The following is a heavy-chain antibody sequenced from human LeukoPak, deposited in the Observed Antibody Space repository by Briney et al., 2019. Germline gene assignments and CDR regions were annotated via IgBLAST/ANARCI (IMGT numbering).Heavy chain of an antibody. CDR3: AKLYYDFWSGYPYYFDY. CDR1: GLTFSSYA. V-gene: IGHV3-23*01. D-gene: IGHD3-3*01. Sequence: GGSLRLSRAASGLTFSSYAMSWVPPAPRKGLEWVSAISGSGGDTHYADSVKGRFTISRDNSKNTLYLQMHSLRAEDTALYYCAKLYYDFWSGYPYYFDYWGQGTLVTVSS. J-gene: IGHJ4*02. CDR2: ISGSGGDT.